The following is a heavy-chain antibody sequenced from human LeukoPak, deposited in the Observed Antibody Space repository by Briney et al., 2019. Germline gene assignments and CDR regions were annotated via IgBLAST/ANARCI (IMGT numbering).Heavy chain of an antibody. CDR1: GYTFTSYA. CDR3: ARDRGIAVAGRYDAFDI. D-gene: IGHD6-19*01. Sequence: ASVKVSCKASGYTFTSYAMHWVRQAPGQRLEWMGWINAGNGNTKYSQKFQGRVTITRDTSASTAYMELSSLRSEDTAVYYCARDRGIAVAGRYDAFDIWGQGTMVTVSS. CDR2: INAGNGNT. J-gene: IGHJ3*02. V-gene: IGHV1-3*01.